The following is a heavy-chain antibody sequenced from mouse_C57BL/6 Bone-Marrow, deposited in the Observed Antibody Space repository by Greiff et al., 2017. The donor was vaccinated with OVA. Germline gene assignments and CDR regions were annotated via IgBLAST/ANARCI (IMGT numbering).Heavy chain of an antibody. D-gene: IGHD2-1*01. CDR3: TSYGNFDY. CDR2: IDPENGDT. J-gene: IGHJ2*01. V-gene: IGHV14-4*01. Sequence: DVQLVESGAELVRPGASVKLSCTASGFNIKDDYMHWVKQRPEQGLEWIGWIDPENGDTEYASKFQGKATITAYTSSNTAYLQLSSLTSEDTAVYYCTSYGNFDYWGQGTTLTVSS. CDR1: GFNIKDDY.